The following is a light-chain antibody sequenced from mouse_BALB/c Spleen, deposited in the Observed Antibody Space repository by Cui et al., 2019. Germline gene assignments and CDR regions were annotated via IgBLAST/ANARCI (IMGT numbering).Light chain of an antibody. CDR2: SAS. Sequence: DIVMTQSQKFMSTSVGDRFSVTCKASQNVGTNVAWYQQKPGQSPKALIYSASYRYSGVPDRFTGSGSGTDFTLTISNVQSEDLAEYFCQQYNSYPLTFGAGTKLELK. V-gene: IGKV6-15*01. CDR3: QQYNSYPLT. CDR1: QNVGTN. J-gene: IGKJ5*01.